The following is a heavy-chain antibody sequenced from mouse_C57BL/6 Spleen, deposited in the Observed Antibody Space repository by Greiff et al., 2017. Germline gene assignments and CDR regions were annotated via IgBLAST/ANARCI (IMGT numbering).Heavy chain of an antibody. Sequence: VQLQQSGAELVRPGASVTLSCKASGYTFTDYEMHWVKQTPVHGLAWIGAIDPETGGTAYNQKFKGKAILTADKSSSTAYMELRSLTSEDSAVYYCTRWGYGRTGWCAYWGQGTLVTVSA. CDR3: TRWGYGRTGWCAY. V-gene: IGHV1-15*01. J-gene: IGHJ3*01. CDR1: GYTFTDYE. CDR2: IDPETGGT. D-gene: IGHD1-1*01.